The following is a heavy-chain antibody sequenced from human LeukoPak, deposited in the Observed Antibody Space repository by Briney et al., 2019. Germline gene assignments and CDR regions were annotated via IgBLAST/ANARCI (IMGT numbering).Heavy chain of an antibody. CDR1: GFTFSDYY. V-gene: IGHV3-21*01. CDR3: ARDQGESGSYYFDY. J-gene: IGHJ4*02. D-gene: IGHD1-26*01. CDR2: ISSSSSYI. Sequence: GGSLRLSCAASGFTFSDYYMSWVRQAPGKGLEWVSSISSSSSYIYYADSVKGRFTISRDNAKNSLYLQMNSLRAEDTAVYYCARDQGESGSYYFDYWGQGTLVTVSS.